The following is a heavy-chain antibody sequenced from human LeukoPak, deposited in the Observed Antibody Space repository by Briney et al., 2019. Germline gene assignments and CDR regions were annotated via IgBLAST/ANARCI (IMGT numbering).Heavy chain of an antibody. J-gene: IGHJ6*03. CDR3: AREESIAVAGTYYYYYYMDV. V-gene: IGHV3-21*01. Sequence: PGGSLRLSCAASGFTFSSYSMNWVRQAPGKGLEWVSSISSSSSYIYYADSVKGRFTISRDNAKNSLYLQMNSLRAEDTAVYYCAREESIAVAGTYYYYYYMDVWGKGTTVTVSS. CDR1: GFTFSSYS. CDR2: ISSSSSYI. D-gene: IGHD6-19*01.